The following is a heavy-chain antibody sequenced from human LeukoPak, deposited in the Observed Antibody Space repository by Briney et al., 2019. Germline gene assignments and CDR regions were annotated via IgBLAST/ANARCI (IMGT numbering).Heavy chain of an antibody. D-gene: IGHD6-6*01. V-gene: IGHV4-59*08. CDR3: GRLYSSSFPLY. J-gene: IGHJ4*02. CDR2: IYYSGST. Sequence: SETLSLTCTVSGGSISSYYWSWLRQPPGKGLEWIRYIYYSGSTNYNPSLKSRVTISVDTSKSQFSLKLSSVTAADTPVYYCGRLYSSSFPLYWGQGTLVTVSS. CDR1: GGSISSYY.